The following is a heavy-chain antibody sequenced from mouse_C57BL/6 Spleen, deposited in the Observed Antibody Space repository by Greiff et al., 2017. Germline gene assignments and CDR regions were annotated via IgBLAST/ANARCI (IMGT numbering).Heavy chain of an antibody. V-gene: IGHV5-17*01. Sequence: EVMLVESGGGLVKPGGSLKLSCAASGFTFSDYGMHWVRQAPEKGLEWVAYISSGSSTIYYADTVKGRFTISRDNAKNTLFLQMTSLRSEDTAMYYCARLYYGSSYDNAMDYWGQGTSVTVSS. CDR1: GFTFSDYG. CDR2: ISSGSSTI. CDR3: ARLYYGSSYDNAMDY. D-gene: IGHD1-1*01. J-gene: IGHJ4*01.